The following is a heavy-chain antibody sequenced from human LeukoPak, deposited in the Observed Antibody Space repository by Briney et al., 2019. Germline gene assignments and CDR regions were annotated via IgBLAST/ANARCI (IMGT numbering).Heavy chain of an antibody. Sequence: KSSVTLSLTCAVSGGSISSGSYSWSWIRQPPGEGLEWFGYVYPRGSTYYDTSLKSRVILSLVKSANQFSLNLSSVTAADTAVYYCARFSPRAMGNYLDFWGQGTLVTVSS. CDR3: ARFSPRAMGNYLDF. CDR1: GGSISSGSYS. CDR2: VYPRGST. V-gene: IGHV4-30-2*01. D-gene: IGHD7-27*01. J-gene: IGHJ4*02.